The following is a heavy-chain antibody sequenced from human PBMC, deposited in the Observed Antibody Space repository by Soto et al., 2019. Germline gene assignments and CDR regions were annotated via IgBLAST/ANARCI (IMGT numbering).Heavy chain of an antibody. D-gene: IGHD6-6*01. Sequence: PGGSLRLSCPASGFTFRNFGMHWVRQAPGKGLEWVAVISNDENIKQYADSVRGRFAIARDNSKNTLYLQVTSLRAEDTAIYYCARGLRSVLDYWGLGALVTVSS. CDR3: ARGLRSVLDY. V-gene: IGHV3-33*08. CDR2: ISNDENIK. CDR1: GFTFRNFG. J-gene: IGHJ4*02.